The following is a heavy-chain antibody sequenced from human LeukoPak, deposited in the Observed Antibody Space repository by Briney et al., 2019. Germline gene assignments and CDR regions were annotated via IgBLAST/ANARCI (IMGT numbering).Heavy chain of an antibody. Sequence: GGSLRLSCAASGFTFSSYWMSWVRQAPGKGLEWVANIKQDGSEKYYADSVKGRFTISRDNAKNSLYLQMNSLRAEDTAVYYCARKLAARPDDYFDYWGQGTLVTVS. D-gene: IGHD6-6*01. V-gene: IGHV3-7*01. CDR2: IKQDGSEK. J-gene: IGHJ4*02. CDR3: ARKLAARPDDYFDY. CDR1: GFTFSSYW.